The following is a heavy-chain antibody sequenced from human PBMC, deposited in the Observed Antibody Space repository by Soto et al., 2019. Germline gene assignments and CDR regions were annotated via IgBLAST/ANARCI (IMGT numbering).Heavy chain of an antibody. CDR3: ARDLACPGSRCYSDIWSGP. V-gene: IGHV4-31*03. Sequence: PSETLSLTCIVSGGSISGAYYWSWVRQHPTKGLEWIGYIYYSGTTYYNPSLKGRVSISAVSSGHSFSLKLNSVTAADTAVYYCARDLACPGSRCYSDIWSGPWGQGIRVTVPQ. CDR2: IYYSGTT. J-gene: IGHJ5*02. D-gene: IGHD2-8*02. CDR1: GGSISGAYY.